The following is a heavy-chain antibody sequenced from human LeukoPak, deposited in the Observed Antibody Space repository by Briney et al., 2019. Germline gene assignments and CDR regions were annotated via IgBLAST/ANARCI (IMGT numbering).Heavy chain of an antibody. CDR3: ARDRGYCSSTSCWSFDY. D-gene: IGHD2-2*03. CDR2: IIPIFGTA. CDR1: GGTFSSYA. Sequence: SVKVSCKASGGTFSSYAISWVRQAPGQGLEWMGGIIPIFGTANYAQKFQGRVTITADESTSTAYMELSSLRSEDTAVYYCARDRGYCSSTSCWSFDYWGQGTLVTVSS. J-gene: IGHJ4*02. V-gene: IGHV1-69*13.